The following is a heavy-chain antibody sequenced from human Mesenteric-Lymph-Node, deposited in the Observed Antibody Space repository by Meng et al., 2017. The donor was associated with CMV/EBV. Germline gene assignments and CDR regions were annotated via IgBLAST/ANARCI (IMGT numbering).Heavy chain of an antibody. Sequence: GGSLRLSCVASGFMFSSHAMSWVRQAPGKGLEWVSGFSRNGENTYYADSVRGRFTISRDNSKNTLYLQMNSLRAEDTAVYYCAKGMEYLYYYYGMDVWGQGTTVTVSS. D-gene: IGHD2-2*01. CDR2: FSRNGENT. J-gene: IGHJ6*02. CDR3: AKGMEYLYYYYGMDV. V-gene: IGHV3-23*01. CDR1: GFMFSSHA.